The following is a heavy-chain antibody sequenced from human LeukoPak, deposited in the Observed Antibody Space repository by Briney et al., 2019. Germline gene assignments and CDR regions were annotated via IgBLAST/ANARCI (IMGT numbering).Heavy chain of an antibody. D-gene: IGHD3-3*01. CDR3: ARGECRFLEWPSPHDYYYYMDV. CDR1: GGSISNYY. V-gene: IGHV4-59*01. Sequence: SETLSLTCTVSGGSISNYYWSWIRQPPGKGLEWIGYIYYSGSTNYYPSLKSRVTISVDTSKNQFSLKLSSVTAADTAVYYCARGECRFLEWPSPHDYYYYMDVWGKGTTVTVSS. J-gene: IGHJ6*03. CDR2: IYYSGST.